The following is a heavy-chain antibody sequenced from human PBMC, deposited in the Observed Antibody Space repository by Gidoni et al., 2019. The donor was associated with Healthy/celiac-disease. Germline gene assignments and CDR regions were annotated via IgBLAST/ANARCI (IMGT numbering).Heavy chain of an antibody. CDR1: GYTFTGYY. CDR2: INPNSGGT. CDR3: ARLGQEGYCSGGSCFPRSHFDP. Sequence: QVQLVQSGAEVKKPGASVKVSCKASGYTFTGYYMPWVRQAPGQGLEWMGWINPNSGGTNYAQKFQGRVTMTRDTSISTAYMELSRLRSDDTAVYYCARLGQEGYCSGGSCFPRSHFDPWGQGTLVTVSS. V-gene: IGHV1-2*02. D-gene: IGHD2-15*01. J-gene: IGHJ5*02.